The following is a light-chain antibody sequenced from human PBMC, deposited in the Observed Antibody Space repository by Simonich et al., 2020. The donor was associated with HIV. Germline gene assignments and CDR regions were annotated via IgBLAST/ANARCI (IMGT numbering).Light chain of an antibody. V-gene: IGKV3D-20*02. J-gene: IGKJ4*01. CDR3: QQRSNWPLT. CDR2: DAS. Sequence: IVLTQSPGTLSLSPGERATPSCRDSQSVSSSYLAWYKQKHGLAPRLLIYDASSRATGVPARFSGGGSGTDFTLTSSRLEPEDFAVYYCQQRSNWPLTFGGGTKVESK. CDR1: QSVSSSY.